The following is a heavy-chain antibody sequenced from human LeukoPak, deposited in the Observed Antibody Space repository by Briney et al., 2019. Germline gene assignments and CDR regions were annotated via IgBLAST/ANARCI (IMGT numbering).Heavy chain of an antibody. Sequence: SETLSLTCTVSGGSISSSSYYWGWIRQPPGKGLEWIGSIYYSGSTYYNPSLKSRVTISVDTSKNQFSLKLSSVTAADTAVYYCARRITIFGVVIWGQGTLVTVSS. J-gene: IGHJ4*02. V-gene: IGHV4-39*01. CDR1: GGSISSSSYY. CDR3: ARRITIFGVVI. CDR2: IYYSGST. D-gene: IGHD3-3*01.